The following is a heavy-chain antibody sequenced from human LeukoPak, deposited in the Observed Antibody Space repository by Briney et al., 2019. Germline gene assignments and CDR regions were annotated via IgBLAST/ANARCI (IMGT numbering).Heavy chain of an antibody. V-gene: IGHV3-23*01. Sequence: PGGSLRLSCAASGSTFTTYAMSWVRQTPGKGLEWVSAISGSGRNTYYADSVRGRFTVSRDNSKNTLYLQMNGLRAEDTAVYYCAKRGEDPVDLDYWGQGTLVTVSS. J-gene: IGHJ4*02. CDR1: GSTFTTYA. D-gene: IGHD3-16*01. CDR3: AKRGEDPVDLDY. CDR2: ISGSGRNT.